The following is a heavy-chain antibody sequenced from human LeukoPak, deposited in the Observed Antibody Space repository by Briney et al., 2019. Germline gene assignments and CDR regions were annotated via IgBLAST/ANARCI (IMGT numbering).Heavy chain of an antibody. Sequence: SQTLSLTCATSGDSVSSNSAAWNWIRQSPSRGLEWLGRTYYRSKLYNDYAVSVKSRITINPDTSKNQFSLQLNSVTPEDTAVYYCARDRPYYYDSSGYYPYYYYYYYMDVWGKGTTVTVSS. CDR2: TYYRSKLYN. D-gene: IGHD3-22*01. CDR1: GDSVSSNSAA. J-gene: IGHJ6*03. CDR3: ARDRPYYYDSSGYYPYYYYYYYMDV. V-gene: IGHV6-1*01.